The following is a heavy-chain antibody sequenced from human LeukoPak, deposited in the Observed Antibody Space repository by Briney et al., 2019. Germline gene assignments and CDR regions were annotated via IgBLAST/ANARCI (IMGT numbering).Heavy chain of an antibody. V-gene: IGHV1-69*05. CDR3: ARDVKGGAAAENWFDP. CDR1: GYTFTSYG. CDR2: IIPIFGTA. D-gene: IGHD6-13*01. J-gene: IGHJ5*02. Sequence: SVKVSCKASGYTFTSYGISWVRQAPGQGLEWMGGIIPIFGTANYAQKFQGRVTITTDESTSTAYMELSSLRSEDTAVYYCARDVKGGAAAENWFDPWGQGTLVTVSS.